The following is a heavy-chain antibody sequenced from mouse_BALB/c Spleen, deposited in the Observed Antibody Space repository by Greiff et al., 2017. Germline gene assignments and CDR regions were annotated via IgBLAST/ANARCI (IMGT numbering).Heavy chain of an antibody. Sequence: EVKVVESGGGLVQPGGSLRLSCATSGFTFSDFYMEWVRQPPGKRLEWIAASRNKANDYTTEYSASVKGRFIVSRDTSQSILYLQMNALRAEDTAIYYCARDGLTTGNYYAMDYWGQGTSVTVSS. CDR2: SRNKANDYTT. CDR1: GFTFSDFY. CDR3: ARDGLTTGNYYAMDY. J-gene: IGHJ4*01. D-gene: IGHD1-1*01. V-gene: IGHV7-1*02.